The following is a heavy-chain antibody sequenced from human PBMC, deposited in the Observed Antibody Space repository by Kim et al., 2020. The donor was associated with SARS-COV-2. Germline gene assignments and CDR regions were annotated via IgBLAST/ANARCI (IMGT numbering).Heavy chain of an antibody. Sequence: WGSLRLSCAASGFPFSEYWMSWVRQAPGKRLEWVASIKEDGSERGYVDSVKGRFTIFRDNAKNSLYLQMNSLRAEDTALYHCAKYYERSGYYSGAFDIWGQGTMVAVSP. D-gene: IGHD3-22*01. CDR2: IKEDGSER. V-gene: IGHV3-7*02. J-gene: IGHJ3*02. CDR3: AKYYERSGYYSGAFDI. CDR1: GFPFSEYW.